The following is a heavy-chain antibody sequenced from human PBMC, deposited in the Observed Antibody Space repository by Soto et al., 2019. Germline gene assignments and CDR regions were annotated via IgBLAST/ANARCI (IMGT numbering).Heavy chain of an antibody. J-gene: IGHJ4*02. CDR1: GFTVSNNY. Sequence: EVQLVESGGGLIQPGGSLRLSCAVSGFTVSNNYMSWVRQAPGKGLEGVSVIYSGGYTAYGDSVKGRFTISRDNSKNPQYLKMKCRRAEAAAVFYCATDGGGGGYWGQGTLVTVSS. D-gene: IGHD3-10*01. CDR3: ATDGGGGGY. V-gene: IGHV3-53*01. CDR2: IYSGGYT.